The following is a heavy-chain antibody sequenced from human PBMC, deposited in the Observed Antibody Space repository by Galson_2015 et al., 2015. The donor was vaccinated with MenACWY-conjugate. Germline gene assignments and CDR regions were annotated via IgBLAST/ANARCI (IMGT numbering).Heavy chain of an antibody. Sequence: SVKVSCKASGYTFSSYGVSWVRQAPGQGLEWMGWISMYNGDTNYAQKFQGRVTLTTDTSTSTAYMDLRGLRSDDTAVYYCASPPARSVLSGRSEHYYYGMDSWGQGTTVTVSS. V-gene: IGHV1-18*01. CDR1: GYTFSSYG. CDR3: ASPPARSVLSGRSEHYYYGMDS. J-gene: IGHJ6*02. D-gene: IGHD3-3*01. CDR2: ISMYNGDT.